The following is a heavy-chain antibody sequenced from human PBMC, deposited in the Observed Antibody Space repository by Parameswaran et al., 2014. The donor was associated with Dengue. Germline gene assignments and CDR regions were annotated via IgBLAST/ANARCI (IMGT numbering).Heavy chain of an antibody. V-gene: IGHV4-34*01. J-gene: IGHJ6*03. CDR2: INHSGST. D-gene: IGHD1-26*01. Sequence: RWIRQPPGKGLEWIGEINHSGSTNYNPSLKSRVTISVDTSKNQFSLKLSSVTAADTAVYYCARGIVVGESYTGYYYYYYMDVWGKGTTVTVSS. CDR3: ARGIVVGESYTGYYYYYYMDV.